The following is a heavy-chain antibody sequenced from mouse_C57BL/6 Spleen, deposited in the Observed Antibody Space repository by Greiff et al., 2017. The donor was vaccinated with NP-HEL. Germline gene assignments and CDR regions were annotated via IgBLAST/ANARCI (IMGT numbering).Heavy chain of an antibody. J-gene: IGHJ1*03. D-gene: IGHD1-1*01. CDR1: GFTFSSYA. Sequence: EVQLVESGGGLVKPGGSLKLSCAASGFTFSSYAMSWVRQTPETRLERVATISDGGSYTYYPDKVKGRFTISRDNATNNLYLQMSHLKSEATAMYYCAIEDSSVAWYVDVWGKGKTVTVAS. V-gene: IGHV5-4*01. CDR2: ISDGGSYT. CDR3: AIEDSSVAWYVDV.